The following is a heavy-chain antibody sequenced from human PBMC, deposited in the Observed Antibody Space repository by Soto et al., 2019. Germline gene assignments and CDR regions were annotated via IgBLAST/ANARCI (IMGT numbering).Heavy chain of an antibody. Sequence: GGSLRLSCAASGFTFSSYAMSWVRQAPGKGLEWVSAISGSGGSTYYADSVKGRFTISRDNSKNTLYLQMNSLRAEDTAVYYCAKPRYYYDSSGYSLDRTSSLIPLDGFDYWGQGTLVTVSS. D-gene: IGHD3-22*01. CDR2: ISGSGGST. CDR3: AKPRYYYDSSGYSLDRTSSLIPLDGFDY. J-gene: IGHJ4*02. V-gene: IGHV3-23*01. CDR1: GFTFSSYA.